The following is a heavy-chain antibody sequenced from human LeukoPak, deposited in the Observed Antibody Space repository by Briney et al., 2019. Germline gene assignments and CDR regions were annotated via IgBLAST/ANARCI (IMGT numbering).Heavy chain of an antibody. CDR1: EFTFRSYA. D-gene: IGHD5-12*01. V-gene: IGHV3-23*01. CDR3: AKDQGGYVWYFDL. CDR2: ITTSGDTT. J-gene: IGHJ2*01. Sequence: PGGSLRLSRAASEFTFRSYAMTWVRQAPGKGLEWVSSITTSGDTTYYADSVKGRFTISRDNFKNTLYLQMNSLRAEDTAVYYCAKDQGGYVWYFDLWGRGTLVTVSS.